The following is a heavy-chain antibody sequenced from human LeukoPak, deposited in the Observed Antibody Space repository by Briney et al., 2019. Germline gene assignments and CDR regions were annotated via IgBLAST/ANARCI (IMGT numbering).Heavy chain of an antibody. CDR2: ISSSSSYI. Sequence: GGSLRLSCAASGFTFSSYSMNWVRQAPGKGLEWVSFISSSSSYIYYADSVKGRFTISRDNAKNSLYLQMNSLRAEDTAVYYCASSPYRIPNDAFDIWGQGTMVTVSS. J-gene: IGHJ3*02. V-gene: IGHV3-21*01. CDR1: GFTFSSYS. D-gene: IGHD3-16*02. CDR3: ASSPYRIPNDAFDI.